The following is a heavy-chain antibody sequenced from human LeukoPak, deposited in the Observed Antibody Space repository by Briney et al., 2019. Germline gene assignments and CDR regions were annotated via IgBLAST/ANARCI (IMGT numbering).Heavy chain of an antibody. CDR2: IYTRGST. D-gene: IGHD2-15*01. J-gene: IGHJ3*02. V-gene: IGHV4-4*07. CDR1: GGSINNYY. CDR3: ARGRYCSADICSGGDAFDI. Sequence: SETLSLTCTVSGGSINNYYWSWIRQPAGKGLEWIGRIYTRGSTNYNPSLKSRVTMSVDTSKNQFSLKLSSVTAADTAVYYCARGRYCSADICSGGDAFDIWGQGTMVTVTS.